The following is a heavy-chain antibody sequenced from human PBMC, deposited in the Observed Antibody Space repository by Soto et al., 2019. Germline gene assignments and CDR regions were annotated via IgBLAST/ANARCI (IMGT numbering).Heavy chain of an antibody. D-gene: IGHD6-13*01. CDR1: CGSISSYY. V-gene: IGHV4-59*01. Sequence: SETLSLTCTVSCGSISSYYWSWIRQPPGKGLEWIGYIYYSGSTNYNPSLKSRVTISVDTSKNQFSLKLSSVTAADTAVYYCARSQKRTYSSSWYYYFDYWGQGTLVTVSS. CDR2: IYYSGST. CDR3: ARSQKRTYSSSWYYYFDY. J-gene: IGHJ4*02.